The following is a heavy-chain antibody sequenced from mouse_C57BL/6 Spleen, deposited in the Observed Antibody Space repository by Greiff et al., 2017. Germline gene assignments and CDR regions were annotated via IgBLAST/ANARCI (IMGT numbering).Heavy chain of an antibody. J-gene: IGHJ4*01. D-gene: IGHD2-4*01. CDR2: IRSKSSNYAT. CDR1: GFTFNTYA. V-gene: IGHV10-3*01. CDR3: VRWGLPLYAMDY. Sequence: EVHLVESGGGLVQPTGSLKLSCAASGFTFNTYAMHWVRQAPGKGLEWVARIRSKSSNYATYYADSVNDRFTISRDDSQSMLYLQMNNLKTEDTAMYYCVRWGLPLYAMDYWGQGTSVTVSS.